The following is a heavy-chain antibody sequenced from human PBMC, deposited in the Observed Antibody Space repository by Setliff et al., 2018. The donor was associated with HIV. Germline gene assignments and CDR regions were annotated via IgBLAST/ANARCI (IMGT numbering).Heavy chain of an antibody. D-gene: IGHD1-20*01. CDR3: ARGITALPLRHFDS. V-gene: IGHV4-34*01. J-gene: IGHJ4*02. CDR1: GGSFRGYY. Sequence: ETLSLTCAVDGGSFRGYYWTWIRQPPGKGLEWIGEIYHSGNANYNPSLKSRVTMSIDTSKKQLSLKLASVTAADTAFYYCARGITALPLRHFDSWGQGTLVTVSS. CDR2: IYHSGNA.